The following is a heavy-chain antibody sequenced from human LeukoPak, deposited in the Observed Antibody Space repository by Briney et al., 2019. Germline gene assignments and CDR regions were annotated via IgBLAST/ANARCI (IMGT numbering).Heavy chain of an antibody. D-gene: IGHD2-15*01. CDR1: GGSISSGGYS. V-gene: IGHV4-30-4*07. J-gene: IGHJ3*02. Sequence: PSETLSLTCAVSGGSISSGGYSWSWIRQPPGKGLEWIGYIYYSGSTYYNPSLKSRVTISVDTSKNQFSLKLSSVTAADTAVYYCARGALPCSGSSCYTADAFDIWGQGTMVTVSS. CDR3: ARGALPCSGSSCYTADAFDI. CDR2: IYYSGST.